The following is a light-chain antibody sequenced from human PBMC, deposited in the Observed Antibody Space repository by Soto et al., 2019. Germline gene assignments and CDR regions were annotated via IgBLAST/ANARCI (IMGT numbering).Light chain of an antibody. CDR3: QRYDSYSWT. CDR2: GAS. Sequence: EIVLTQSPGTLSLSPGERATLSCRASQSVSSSYLAWYQQKPGQAPRLLIYGASSRATGIPDRFSGSGSGTEFILTISSLQPDDFATYYCQRYDSYSWTFGQGTKVDIK. J-gene: IGKJ1*01. CDR1: QSVSSSY. V-gene: IGKV3-20*01.